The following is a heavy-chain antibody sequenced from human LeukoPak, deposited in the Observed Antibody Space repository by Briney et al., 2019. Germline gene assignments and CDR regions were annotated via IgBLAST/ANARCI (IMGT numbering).Heavy chain of an antibody. V-gene: IGHV3-66*01. J-gene: IGHJ4*02. CDR3: ARRLEYSGSKGVFDY. Sequence: RGSLRLSCAASGFTVTTNYMTWVRQAPGKGLEWVSIIYSGGYTDYADSVKGRFTISRDNSKNTLDLRMNSLRAEDTAVYYCARRLEYSGSKGVFDYWGQGTLVTVSS. CDR2: IYSGGYT. CDR1: GFTVTTNY. D-gene: IGHD1-26*01.